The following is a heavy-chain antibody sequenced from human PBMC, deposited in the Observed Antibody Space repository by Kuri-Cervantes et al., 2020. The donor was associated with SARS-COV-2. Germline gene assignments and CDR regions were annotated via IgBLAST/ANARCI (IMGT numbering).Heavy chain of an antibody. CDR1: GGSFSGYY. Sequence: SETLSLTCAVYGGSFSGYYWSWIRQPPGKGLEWIGEINHSGSTNYNPSLKSRVTISVDTSKNQLSLKLSSVTAADTAVYYCAREDSSGYYFDYWGQGTLVTVSS. D-gene: IGHD3-22*01. CDR2: INHSGST. J-gene: IGHJ4*02. V-gene: IGHV4-34*01. CDR3: AREDSSGYYFDY.